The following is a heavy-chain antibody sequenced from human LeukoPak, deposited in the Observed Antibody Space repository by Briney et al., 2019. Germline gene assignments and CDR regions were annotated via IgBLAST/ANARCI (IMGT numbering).Heavy chain of an antibody. CDR2: IHYSGST. CDR3: ARQKPVVTFDY. J-gene: IGHJ4*02. D-gene: IGHD4-23*01. V-gene: IGHV4-39*01. CDR1: GGSMSSNNYY. Sequence: KPSETLSLTCTVSGGSMSSNNYYWGWIRQPPGKGLEWIGNIHYSGSTYYNPSLKSRVTISIDTSKDQFSLKLRSVTVADTAVYYCARQKPVVTFDYWGQGTLVTFSS.